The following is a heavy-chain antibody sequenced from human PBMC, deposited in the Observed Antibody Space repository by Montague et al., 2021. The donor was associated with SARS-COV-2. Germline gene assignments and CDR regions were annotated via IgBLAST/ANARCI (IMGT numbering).Heavy chain of an antibody. V-gene: IGHV4-59*08. D-gene: IGHD2-15*01. CDR2: IYYSGST. J-gene: IGHJ6*02. Sequence: SETLSLTCTVSGGSISSYYCCWIWKPPGKGLEWIGYIYYSGSTNXNPSLKSRVTITVDTSKNQFSLKLSSVTAADTAVYYCARHPIGRFPSYGMDVWGQGTTVTVSS. CDR3: ARHPIGRFPSYGMDV. CDR1: GGSISSYY.